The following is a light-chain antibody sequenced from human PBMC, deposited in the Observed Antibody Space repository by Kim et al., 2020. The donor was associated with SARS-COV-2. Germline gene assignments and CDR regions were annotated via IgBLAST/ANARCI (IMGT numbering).Light chain of an antibody. CDR1: QSVSSSF. J-gene: IGKJ1*01. CDR3: LQYAWSPPT. V-gene: IGKV3-20*01. Sequence: EIVLTQSPGTLPLSPGERATLSCRTSQSVSSSFLAWYQQKPGQAPRLLIYGASSRDTGIPDRFSGSGSGTDFTLTISRLEPEDFAVYSCLQYAWSPPTFGQGPKL. CDR2: GAS.